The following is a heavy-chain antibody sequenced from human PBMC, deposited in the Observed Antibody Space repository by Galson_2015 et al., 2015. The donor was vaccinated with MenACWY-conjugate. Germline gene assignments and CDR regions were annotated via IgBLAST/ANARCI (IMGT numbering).Heavy chain of an antibody. J-gene: IGHJ4*02. Sequence: GTLSLTCTVSGGSASSRGYYWTWIRQPPGKGLEWIGLIYDSGTTKYNPSLKGRVTISLDTSKNQVSLKLSSVTAADTAVYYCAREFSYWGQGTLVTVSS. V-gene: IGHV4-61*08. CDR1: GGSASSRGYY. CDR3: AREFSY. D-gene: IGHD3-3*01. CDR2: IYDSGTT.